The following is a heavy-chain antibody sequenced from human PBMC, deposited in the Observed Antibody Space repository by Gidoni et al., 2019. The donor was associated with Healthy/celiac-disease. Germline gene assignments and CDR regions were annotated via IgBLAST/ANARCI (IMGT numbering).Heavy chain of an antibody. Sequence: EVQLVESGGGLVKPGGSLRLSCAASGFAFSSYSMNWGRQAPGKGLEGVSAISSSSSYIYYADSVKGRFTISRDNAKNSLYLQMNSLRAEDTAVYYCARDDYGDYGWGTFDIWGQGTMVTVSS. V-gene: IGHV3-21*01. CDR1: GFAFSSYS. J-gene: IGHJ3*02. CDR3: ARDDYGDYGWGTFDI. CDR2: ISSSSSYI. D-gene: IGHD4-17*01.